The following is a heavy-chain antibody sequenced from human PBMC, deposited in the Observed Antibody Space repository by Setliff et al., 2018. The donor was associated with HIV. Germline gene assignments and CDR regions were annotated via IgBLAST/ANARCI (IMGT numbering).Heavy chain of an antibody. CDR1: GGSISSYS. V-gene: IGHV4-59*08. CDR3: ARHHARWDYFDY. Sequence: PSETLSLTCTVSGGSISSYSWSWIRQPPGKGLEWIGYIYTSGSTNYNPSLKSRVTISVDTSKNQFSLKLSSVTAADTAVYYCARHHARWDYFDYWGQGTLVTVSS. CDR2: IYTSGST. J-gene: IGHJ4*02.